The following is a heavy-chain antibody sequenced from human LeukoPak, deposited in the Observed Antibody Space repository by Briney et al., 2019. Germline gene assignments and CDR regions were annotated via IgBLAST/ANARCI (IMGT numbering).Heavy chain of an antibody. Sequence: SLRLSCAASGCTFSSYAMSWVRQAPGKGLEWVSGISWNSGSIGYADSVKGRFTISRDDAKNSLYLQMNCQRAEDTALYYCAKDIGPAAIFLPDYWGQGTLVTVSS. J-gene: IGHJ4*02. D-gene: IGHD2-2*01. CDR2: ISWNSGSI. V-gene: IGHV3-9*01. CDR1: GCTFSSYA. CDR3: AKDIGPAAIFLPDY.